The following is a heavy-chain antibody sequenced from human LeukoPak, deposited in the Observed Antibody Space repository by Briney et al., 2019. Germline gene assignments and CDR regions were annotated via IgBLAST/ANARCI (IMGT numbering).Heavy chain of an antibody. CDR2: IYYSGST. V-gene: IGHV4-31*11. CDR1: GGSFSGYY. J-gene: IGHJ4*02. Sequence: SETLSLTCAVYGGSFSGYYWSWIRQHPGKGLEWIGYIYYSGSTYYNPSLKSRVTISVDTSKNQFSLKLSSVTAADTAVYYCARVAGQEGFDYWGQGTLVTVSS. CDR3: ARVAGQEGFDY.